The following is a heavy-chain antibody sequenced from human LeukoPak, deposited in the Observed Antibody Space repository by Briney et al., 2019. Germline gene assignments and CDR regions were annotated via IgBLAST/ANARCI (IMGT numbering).Heavy chain of an antibody. CDR3: VKDFWDSYYDVLSGSDTFDI. V-gene: IGHV3-53*01. CDR1: GFTVSINS. Sequence: GGSLRLSCTVSGFTVSINSMSWVRQAPGKGLEWVSFIYSGGNTHYSDSVKGRFTISRDNSKNTLYLQMNSLRAEDTAVYYCVKDFWDSYYDVLSGSDTFDIWGQGTTVTVSS. D-gene: IGHD3-3*01. J-gene: IGHJ3*02. CDR2: IYSGGNT.